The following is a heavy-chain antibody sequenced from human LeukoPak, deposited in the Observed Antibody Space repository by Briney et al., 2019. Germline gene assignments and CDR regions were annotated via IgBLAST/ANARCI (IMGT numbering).Heavy chain of an antibody. Sequence: GGSLRLSCAASGFTFSDYYMSWIRQAPGKGLEWVSYISSSGSTIYYADSVKGRFTISRDNAKNSLYLQMNSLRAEDTAVYYCARTIVVVTRRSDPWGQGTLVTVSS. V-gene: IGHV3-11*04. CDR2: ISSSGSTI. D-gene: IGHD3-22*01. CDR1: GFTFSDYY. CDR3: ARTIVVVTRRSDP. J-gene: IGHJ5*02.